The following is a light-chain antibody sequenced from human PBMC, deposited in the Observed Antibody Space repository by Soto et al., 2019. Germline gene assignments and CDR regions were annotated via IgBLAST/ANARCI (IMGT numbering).Light chain of an antibody. CDR3: QQYENRPYT. Sequence: IQMTQSPCSLSASIGYRVSFTCQASQDISKFLNWYQHKPGQAPSLLIYDASKSHFGVPSRFSGSGSGTDFTFTISSLQPEDNATYYCQQYENRPYTFGPGTKVDIK. CDR1: QDISKF. J-gene: IGKJ3*01. V-gene: IGKV1-33*01. CDR2: DAS.